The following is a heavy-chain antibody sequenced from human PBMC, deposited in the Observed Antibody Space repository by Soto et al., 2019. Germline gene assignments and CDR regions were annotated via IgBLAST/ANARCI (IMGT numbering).Heavy chain of an antibody. Sequence: VKVSCKASGYTFTGHYLHWVRQAPGQGLEWMGWINSNSGDTGYAQNFQGRVTMTRDTSISTAYMELSRLRSDDTAVYYCAREGVAPYYYYGMDVWGQGTPVTVSS. D-gene: IGHD5-12*01. CDR2: INSNSGDT. V-gene: IGHV1-2*02. CDR1: GYTFTGHY. CDR3: AREGVAPYYYYGMDV. J-gene: IGHJ6*02.